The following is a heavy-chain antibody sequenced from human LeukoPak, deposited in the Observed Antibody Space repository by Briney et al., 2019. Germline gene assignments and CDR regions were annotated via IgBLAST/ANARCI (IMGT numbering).Heavy chain of an antibody. J-gene: IGHJ4*02. CDR2: ISGYNGNT. CDR1: GYTFTTYN. D-gene: IGHD3-22*01. V-gene: IGHV1-18*01. CDR3: ARPSLTMRGYSFDY. Sequence: GASVKVSCKASGYTFTTYNINWVRQAPGQGLEWMGWISGYNGNTNYAQKLQGRVTMTTDTSTSTAYMELRSLKSDDTAVYYCARPSLTMRGYSFDYWGQGTLVTVSS.